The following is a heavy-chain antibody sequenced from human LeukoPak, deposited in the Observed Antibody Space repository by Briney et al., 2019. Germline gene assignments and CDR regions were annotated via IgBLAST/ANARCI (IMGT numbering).Heavy chain of an antibody. V-gene: IGHV1-69*05. CDR2: IIPIFGTA. Sequence: ASVKVSCKASGGTFSSYAISWVRQAPGQGLEWMGGIIPIFGTANYAQKFQGRVTMTRDTSTSTVYMELSSLRSEDTAVYYCAREGKYCSSTSCYKAFDIWGQGTMVTVSS. CDR3: AREGKYCSSTSCYKAFDI. CDR1: GGTFSSYA. J-gene: IGHJ3*02. D-gene: IGHD2-2*01.